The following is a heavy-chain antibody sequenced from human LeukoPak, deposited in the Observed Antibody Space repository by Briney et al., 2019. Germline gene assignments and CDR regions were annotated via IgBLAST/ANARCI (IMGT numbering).Heavy chain of an antibody. CDR3: ARAAGYCSSTSCYYFDY. J-gene: IGHJ4*02. CDR1: GFTFSSYA. CDR2: ISSNGGST. V-gene: IGHV3-64*01. D-gene: IGHD2-2*01. Sequence: GGSLRPSCAASGFTFSSYAMHWVRQAPGKGLEYVSAISSNGGSTYYANSVKGRFTISRDNSKNTLYLQMGSLRAEDMAVYCCARAAGYCSSTSCYYFDYWGQGTLVTVSS.